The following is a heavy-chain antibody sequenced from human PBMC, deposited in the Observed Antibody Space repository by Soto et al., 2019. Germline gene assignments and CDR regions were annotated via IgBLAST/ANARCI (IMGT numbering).Heavy chain of an antibody. J-gene: IGHJ4*02. V-gene: IGHV4-31*03. Sequence: NPSETLSLTCTVSGGSISSGGYYWSWIRQHPGKGLEWIGYIYYSGSTYYNPSLKSRVTISVDTSKNQFSLKLSSVTAADTAVYYRARRKQGYSSGWPFFDYWGQGTLVTVSS. CDR3: ARRKQGYSSGWPFFDY. CDR2: IYYSGST. CDR1: GGSISSGGYY. D-gene: IGHD6-19*01.